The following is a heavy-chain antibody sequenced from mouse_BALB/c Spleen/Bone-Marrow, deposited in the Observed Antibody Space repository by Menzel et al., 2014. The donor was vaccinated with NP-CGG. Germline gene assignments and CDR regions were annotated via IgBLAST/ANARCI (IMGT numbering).Heavy chain of an antibody. V-gene: IGHV4-1*02. CDR3: ARLYDYGWHVY. D-gene: IGHD2-4*01. J-gene: IGHJ3*01. CDR2: INPGSSTI. CDR1: GFDFSRYW. Sequence: DVMLVESGGGLVQPGGSLKLSCAASGFDFSRYWMSWVRQAPGKGLEWIGEINPGSSTINYTPSLKDKFIISRDNAKNTQYLQMSKVRSEDTALYYCARLYDYGWHVYWSQGTHVTVSA.